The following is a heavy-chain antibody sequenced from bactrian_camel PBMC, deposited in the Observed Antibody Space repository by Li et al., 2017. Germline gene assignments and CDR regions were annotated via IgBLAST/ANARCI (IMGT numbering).Heavy chain of an antibody. CDR1: GYTYSTRI. J-gene: IGHJ4*01. CDR2: IYSGGPT. D-gene: IGHD2*01. V-gene: IGHV3S53*01. CDR3: AGRGWSLSTPDPLNSGSYVY. Sequence: HVQLVESGGGTAQPGRSLRLSCAASGYTYSTRILAWFRQAPGKEREGVATIYSGGPTYYADSVKGRFTISQDNAKNTVYLQMNGLKPEDTAMYSCAGRGWSLSTPDPLNSGSYVYWGRGTQVTVS.